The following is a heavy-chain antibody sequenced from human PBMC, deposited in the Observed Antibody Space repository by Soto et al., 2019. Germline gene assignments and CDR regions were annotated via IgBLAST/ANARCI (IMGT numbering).Heavy chain of an antibody. CDR1: GYTFTGYY. J-gene: IGHJ4*02. Sequence: ASVKVSCKASGYTFTGYYMHWVRQAPGQGLEWMGWINPNSGGTNYAQKFQGWVTMTRDTSISTAYMELSRLRSDDTAVYYCARLRVGATAYYFDYWGQGTLVTVSS. CDR3: ARLRVGATAYYFDY. V-gene: IGHV1-2*04. D-gene: IGHD1-26*01. CDR2: INPNSGGT.